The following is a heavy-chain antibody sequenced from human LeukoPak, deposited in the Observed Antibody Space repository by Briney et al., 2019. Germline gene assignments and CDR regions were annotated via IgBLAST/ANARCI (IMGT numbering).Heavy chain of an antibody. J-gene: IGHJ5*02. V-gene: IGHV1-2*02. D-gene: IGHD3-3*01. CDR2: INPNTGVT. CDR1: AYTFTAYY. Sequence: GASVKVSCKTSAYTFTAYYMHWVRLAPGQGLKWMGWINPNTGVTSYPQSFQGRVTMTRDTSISTAYMELTNLRSDDTAVYYCARDTSSWYDHWGQGTLVTVSS. CDR3: ARDTSSWYDH.